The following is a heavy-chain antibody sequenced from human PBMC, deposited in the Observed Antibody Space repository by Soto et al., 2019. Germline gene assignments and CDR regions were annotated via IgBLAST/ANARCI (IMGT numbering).Heavy chain of an antibody. CDR3: ARESEDLTSNFDY. CDR1: GFTFSRYS. CDR2: ISSTTNYI. V-gene: IGHV3-21*01. Sequence: GGSLRLSCAASGFTFSRYSMNWVRQAPGKGLEWVSSISSTTNYIYYADSMKGRFTVSRDNAKNSVYLDVNSLSAEDTAVYYCARESEDLTSNFDYWGQGTLVTVSS. J-gene: IGHJ4*02.